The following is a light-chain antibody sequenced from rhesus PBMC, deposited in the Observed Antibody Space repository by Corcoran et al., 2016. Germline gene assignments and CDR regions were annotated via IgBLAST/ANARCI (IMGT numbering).Light chain of an antibody. CDR3: MQALRSPWT. Sequence: DIVMTQTPLSLPVTLGEPASISCRSSQSLVYSDGKTYLYWYLQKPGQSPQLLMYLVSKRASGVPDKFSGSGSGSDVTLKINRVESEEVGGYYCMQALRSPWTFGQGTKVEIK. V-gene: IGKV2-82*02. CDR2: LVS. J-gene: IGKJ1*01. CDR1: QSLVYSDGKTY.